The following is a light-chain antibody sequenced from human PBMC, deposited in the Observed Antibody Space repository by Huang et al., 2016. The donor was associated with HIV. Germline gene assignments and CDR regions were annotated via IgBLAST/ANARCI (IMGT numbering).Light chain of an antibody. CDR2: GAS. J-gene: IGKJ2*01. V-gene: IGKV3-15*01. CDR1: QIVSSH. CDR3: QQYNNWPNT. Sequence: EIVMTQSPATLSVSPGERATLSCRARQIVSSHLACYQQKPGQAPRLRIYGASTRATGIPARVSGSGYGTEFTLTISSLQSEDFAVYYCQQYNNWPNTFGQGTKLEIK.